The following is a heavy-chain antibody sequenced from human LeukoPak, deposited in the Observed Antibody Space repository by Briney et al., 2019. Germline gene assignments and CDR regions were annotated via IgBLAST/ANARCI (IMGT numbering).Heavy chain of an antibody. CDR2: ISGDGGST. CDR3: TKDGLDSRPFDY. Sequence: GGSLRLSCAVSGLTFDDYAMHWVRQPPGKGLEWVSLISGDGGSTYYADSVKGRFTISRDNSKNSLYLQMNSLRTEDTALYYCTKDGLDSRPFDYWGQGTLVTVSS. J-gene: IGHJ4*02. CDR1: GLTFDDYA. D-gene: IGHD4-11*01. V-gene: IGHV3-43*02.